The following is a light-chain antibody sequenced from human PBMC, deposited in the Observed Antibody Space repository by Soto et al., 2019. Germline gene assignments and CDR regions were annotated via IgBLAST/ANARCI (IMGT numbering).Light chain of an antibody. CDR1: SSTLGPGFD. Sequence: QTVLTQTPSVAGAPGQPVTSSFNWCSSTLGPGFDLHWYHQVPGKPPKLVLYSNTLRPSGVPERFSGSKSGSSASLAITGLQAEDEADYYCQYYDRSLTGSIFGTGTKVTVL. CDR3: QYYDRSLTGSI. CDR2: SNT. J-gene: IGLJ1*01. V-gene: IGLV1-40*01.